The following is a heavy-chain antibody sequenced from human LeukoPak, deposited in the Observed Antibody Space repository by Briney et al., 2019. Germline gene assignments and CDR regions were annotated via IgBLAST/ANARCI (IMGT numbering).Heavy chain of an antibody. CDR2: IYYSGST. V-gene: IGHV4-59*01. CDR1: GGSISSYY. D-gene: IGHD3-22*01. J-gene: IGHJ4*02. CDR3: ARRSSGYYHYFDY. Sequence: SETLSLTCTVSGGSISSYYWSWIRQPPGKGLEWIGYIYYSGSTNYNPSLKCRVTISVDTSKNQFSLKLSSVTAADTAVYYCARRSSGYYHYFDYWGQGTLVTVSS.